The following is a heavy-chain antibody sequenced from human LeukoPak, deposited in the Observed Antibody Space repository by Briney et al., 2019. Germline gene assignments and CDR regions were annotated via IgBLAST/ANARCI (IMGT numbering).Heavy chain of an antibody. Sequence: PSETLSLTCTVSGGSISSGDYYWSWICQPPGKGLEWIGYIYYSGSTYYNPSHKSRVTISVDTSKNQFSLKLSSVTAADTAVYYCARDSPRKYYDFWSGYLGEYLGEYYYYMDVWAKGPRSPSP. D-gene: IGHD3-3*01. CDR1: GGSISSGDYY. V-gene: IGHV4-30-4*08. CDR2: IYYSGST. J-gene: IGHJ6*03. CDR3: ARDSPRKYYDFWSGYLGEYLGEYYYYMDV.